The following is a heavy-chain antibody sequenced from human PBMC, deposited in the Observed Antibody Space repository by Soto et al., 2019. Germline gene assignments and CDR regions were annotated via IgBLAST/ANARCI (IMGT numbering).Heavy chain of an antibody. D-gene: IGHD2-15*01. CDR2: ISGGGGAI. CDR3: AHTLAASNFCLDV. V-gene: IGHV3-23*01. J-gene: IGHJ6*02. CDR1: GFTFNSYF. Sequence: HPGGSLRLSCTASGFTFNSYFMSWVRQAPGEGLEWISAISGGGGAIYYSDSVKGRFTISRDNANNTLYLQMNSLRADDTAVYYCAHTLAASNFCLDVWGHGTRVTVSS.